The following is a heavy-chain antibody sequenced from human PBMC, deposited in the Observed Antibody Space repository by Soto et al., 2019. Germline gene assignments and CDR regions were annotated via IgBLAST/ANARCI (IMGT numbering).Heavy chain of an antibody. V-gene: IGHV1-2*02. CDR2: INLNSGDT. D-gene: IGHD6-6*01. CDR1: GYTFTDYY. CDR3: ARARPPFYWFDR. Sequence: QVHLVQSGAEVKKPGASVMVSCKASGYTFTDYYMEWVRQAPGQGLEWMGWINLNSGDTNFAQQFQGRVTMTSETSINTAYMDLTRLRSDDTAVYYWARARPPFYWFDRWGQGTLVTVSS. J-gene: IGHJ5*02.